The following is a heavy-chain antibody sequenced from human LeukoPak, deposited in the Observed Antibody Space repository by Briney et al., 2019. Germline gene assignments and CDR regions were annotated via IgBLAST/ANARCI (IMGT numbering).Heavy chain of an antibody. CDR1: GGPISSYY. CDR3: ARVRLYDFWSGQNWFDP. J-gene: IGHJ5*02. V-gene: IGHV4-4*07. Sequence: SETLSLTCTVPGGPISSYYGSWIRQPAGKGLEWIGRIYTSGSTNYNPSLKSRVTMSVDTSKTQFSLKLSSVTAADTAVYYCARVRLYDFWSGQNWFDPWGQGTLVTVSS. D-gene: IGHD3-3*01. CDR2: IYTSGST.